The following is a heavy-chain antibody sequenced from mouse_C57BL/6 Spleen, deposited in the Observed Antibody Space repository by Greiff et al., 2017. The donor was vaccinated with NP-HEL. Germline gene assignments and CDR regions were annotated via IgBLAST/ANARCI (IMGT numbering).Heavy chain of an antibody. Sequence: EVKLVESGGGLVQPGGSMKLSCVASGFTFSNYWMNWVRQSPEKGLEWVAQIRLKSDNYATHYAESVKGRFTISRDDSKSSVYLQMNNLRAEDTGIYYCTVLELGRGFAYWGQGTLVTVSA. D-gene: IGHD4-1*01. CDR2: IRLKSDNYAT. J-gene: IGHJ3*01. CDR1: GFTFSNYW. CDR3: TVLELGRGFAY. V-gene: IGHV6-3*01.